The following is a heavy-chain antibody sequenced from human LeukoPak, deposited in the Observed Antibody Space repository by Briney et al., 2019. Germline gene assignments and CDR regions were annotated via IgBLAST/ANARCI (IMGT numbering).Heavy chain of an antibody. V-gene: IGHV4-4*07. Sequence: SETLFLTCTVSGGSISSYYWSWIRQPAGKGLEWIGRIYTSVSTNYNASLKSRVSMSVDTSKNQFSLKLSSVTAADTAVFYCSRENSGSYREFDYWGQGTLVSVSS. CDR1: GGSISSYY. CDR2: IYTSVST. D-gene: IGHD1-26*01. J-gene: IGHJ4*02. CDR3: SRENSGSYREFDY.